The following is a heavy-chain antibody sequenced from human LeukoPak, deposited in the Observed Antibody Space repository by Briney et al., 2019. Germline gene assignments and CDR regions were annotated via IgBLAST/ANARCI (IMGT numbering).Heavy chain of an antibody. V-gene: IGHV3-7*04. CDR3: ARGDDFSGDH. CDR1: GFTFSKFW. CDR2: IHPEGNEK. J-gene: IGHJ4*02. Sequence: GGSLRLSCLVSGFTFSKFWMSWVRQAPGRGLEWVANIHPEGNEKYHVESVKGRFTISRDNAKNLLFLQMKGLRVEDTAVYYCARGDDFSGDHWGQGTLVTVSS. D-gene: IGHD1-1*01.